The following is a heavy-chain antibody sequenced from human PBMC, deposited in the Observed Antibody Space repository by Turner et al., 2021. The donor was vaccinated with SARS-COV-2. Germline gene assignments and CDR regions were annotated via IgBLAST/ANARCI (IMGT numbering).Heavy chain of an antibody. V-gene: IGHV3-11*04. CDR3: ARDGGDQSGGAFDI. Sequence: HLVEPRGGLVRPGGSLTLSCVASGFSLSDYYMSWVRQAPGKGLEWLSYINSTGYIINSADSVKGRFTVSRDNAKNSLSLVMDSLRAEDTAVYYCARDGGDQSGGAFDIWGQGTMVTVSS. J-gene: IGHJ3*02. CDR2: INSTGYII. CDR1: GFSLSDYY. D-gene: IGHD2-21*01.